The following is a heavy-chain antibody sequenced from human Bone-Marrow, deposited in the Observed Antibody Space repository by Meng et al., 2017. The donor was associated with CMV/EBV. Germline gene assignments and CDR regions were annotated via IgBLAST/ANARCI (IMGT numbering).Heavy chain of an antibody. Sequence: SGYTFTSYYMHWVRQAPGQGLEWMGIINPSGGSTSYAQKFQGRVTMTRDTSTSTVYMELSSLRSEDTAVYYCARDALPTWRSSGPGGWGQGTLVTVSS. V-gene: IGHV1-46*01. CDR2: INPSGGST. CDR3: ARDALPTWRSSGPGG. D-gene: IGHD3-22*01. J-gene: IGHJ4*02. CDR1: GYTFTSYY.